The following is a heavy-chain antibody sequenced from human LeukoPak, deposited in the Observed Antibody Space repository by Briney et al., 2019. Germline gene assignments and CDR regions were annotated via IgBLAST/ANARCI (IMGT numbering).Heavy chain of an antibody. D-gene: IGHD3-22*01. Sequence: GGSLRLSCAGSGFTLSSYAMSWVRQAPGKGLEWVSAISGSGGSTYYADSVKGRFTISRDNSKNTLYLQMNSLRAEDTAVYYCAKSGRGYYLFDYWGQGTLVTVSS. CDR3: AKSGRGYYLFDY. V-gene: IGHV3-23*01. CDR1: GFTLSSYA. CDR2: ISGSGGST. J-gene: IGHJ4*02.